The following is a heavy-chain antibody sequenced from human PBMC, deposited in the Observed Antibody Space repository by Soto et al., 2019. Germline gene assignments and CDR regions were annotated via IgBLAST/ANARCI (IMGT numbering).Heavy chain of an antibody. J-gene: IGHJ1*01. D-gene: IGHD3-10*01. CDR2: IYPGDSDT. V-gene: IGHV5-51*01. CDR3: ARPSESQTRQLDFQH. CDR1: GYSFTRYW. Sequence: GESLKISCKGSGYSFTRYWIGWVRQMPGKGLEWMGIIYPGDSDTRYSPSFQGQVTISADKSISTAYLQWSSLKASDTAMYYCARPSESQTRQLDFQHWGQGTLVTVSS.